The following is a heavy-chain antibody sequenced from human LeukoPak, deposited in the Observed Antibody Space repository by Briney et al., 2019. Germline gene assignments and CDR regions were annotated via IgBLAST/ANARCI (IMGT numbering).Heavy chain of an antibody. CDR3: ARSGNTFYYYYYMDV. D-gene: IGHD3-16*01. J-gene: IGHJ6*03. CDR1: GFTFSSYS. Sequence: GGSLRLSCAASGFTFSSYSMNWVRQAPGKGLEWVSSISSSSSYIYYADSVKGRFTISRDNAKNSLYLQMNSLRAEDTAVYYCARSGNTFYYYYYMDVWGKGTTVTVSS. CDR2: ISSSSSYI. V-gene: IGHV3-21*01.